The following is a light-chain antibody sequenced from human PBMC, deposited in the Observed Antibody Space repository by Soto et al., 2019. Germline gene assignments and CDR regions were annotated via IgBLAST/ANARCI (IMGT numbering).Light chain of an antibody. CDR3: QQAISFPLA. CDR2: SAS. CDR1: QDINTW. V-gene: IGKV1-12*01. J-gene: IGKJ1*01. Sequence: DIQMTQSPSSVSASVGDRVTITCRASQDINTWLVWYQQKPGKAPNLLIYSASSLQSGVPSRFSGSGSGTDFTLTITSLQPEDFATYYCQQAISFPLAFGQGTKVEIK.